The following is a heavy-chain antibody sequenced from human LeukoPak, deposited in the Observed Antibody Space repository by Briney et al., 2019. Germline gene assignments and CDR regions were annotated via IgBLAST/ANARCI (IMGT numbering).Heavy chain of an antibody. V-gene: IGHV5-51*01. CDR2: IYPGDSDT. D-gene: IGHD2-2*01. CDR3: ARHLGYCSSTSCSIAALGP. Sequence: GESLKISCKGSGYSFTSYWIGWVRQMPGKGLEWMGIIYPGDSDTRYSPSFQGQVTISADKSISTAYLQWSSLKASDTAMYYCARHLGYCSSTSCSIAALGPWGQGTLVTVSS. CDR1: GYSFTSYW. J-gene: IGHJ5*02.